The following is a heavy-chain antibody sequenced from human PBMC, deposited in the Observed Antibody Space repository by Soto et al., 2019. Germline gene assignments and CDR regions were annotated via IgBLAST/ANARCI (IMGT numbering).Heavy chain of an antibody. CDR1: GGTFSSYA. CDR3: ARAGFSGTYYYYYGMDV. D-gene: IGHD5-12*01. V-gene: IGHV1-69*01. J-gene: IGHJ6*02. CDR2: IIPIFGTA. Sequence: QVQLVQSGAEVKKPGSSVKVSCKASGGTFSSYAISWVRQAPGQGLEWMGGIIPIFGTANYAQEFQGRVTITADESTSTAYMALSSLRSEDTAMYYCARAGFSGTYYYYYGMDVWGQGTTVTVSS.